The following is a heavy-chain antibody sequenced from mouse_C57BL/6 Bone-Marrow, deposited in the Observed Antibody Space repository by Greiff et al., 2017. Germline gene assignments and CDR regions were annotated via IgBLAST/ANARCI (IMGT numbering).Heavy chain of an antibody. CDR1: GFTFNTYA. CDR3: VREKGYYAMDD. Sequence: EVQLVESGGGLVKPKGSLKLSCAASGFTFNTYAMHWVRQAPGKGLEWVARIRSKSSNYATYYADSVKDRFTISRDDSQSMLYLTRNNRKTKDTAMYYCVREKGYYAMDDWGQGTSVTVSS. V-gene: IGHV10-3*01. CDR2: IRSKSSNYAT. J-gene: IGHJ4*01.